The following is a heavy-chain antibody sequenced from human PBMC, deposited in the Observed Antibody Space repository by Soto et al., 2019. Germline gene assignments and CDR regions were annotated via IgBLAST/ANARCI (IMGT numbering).Heavy chain of an antibody. D-gene: IGHD4-17*01. Sequence: PSETLSLTCAVYGGSFSGYYWSWIRQPPGKGLEWIGEINHSGSTNYNPSLKSRVTISVDTSKNQFSLKLSSVTAADTAVYYCARDPLHGDLDYWGQGTLVTVSS. CDR2: INHSGST. V-gene: IGHV4-34*01. CDR3: ARDPLHGDLDY. CDR1: GGSFSGYY. J-gene: IGHJ4*02.